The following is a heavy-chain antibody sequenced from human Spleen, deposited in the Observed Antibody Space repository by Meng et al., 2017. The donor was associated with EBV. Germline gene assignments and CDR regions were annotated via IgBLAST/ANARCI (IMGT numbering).Heavy chain of an antibody. CDR1: GYNFTTYA. V-gene: IGHV7-4-1*02. CDR2: INANTGTP. D-gene: IGHD4-17*01. Sequence: QVQVVQSGSDVKKPGASVKVSCKASGYNFTTYAMHWVRQAPGQGLEWMGWINANTGTPTYAQKFTGRFVFSLDTSVNTAYLQISSLRAEDTAVYYCARPMTTVTTYWFDPWGQGTLVTVSS. J-gene: IGHJ5*02. CDR3: ARPMTTVTTYWFDP.